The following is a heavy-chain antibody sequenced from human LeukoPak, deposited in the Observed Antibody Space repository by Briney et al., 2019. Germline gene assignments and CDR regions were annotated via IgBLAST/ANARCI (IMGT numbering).Heavy chain of an antibody. CDR3: KSGGWYQGLYYLDY. D-gene: IGHD6-19*01. CDR1: GFSFSSYW. V-gene: IGHV3-7*01. J-gene: IGHJ4*02. Sequence: GGSLRLSCAASGFSFSSYWMSWVRQAPGKGLEWVANIKEDGTKEDYVDSVKGRFTISRDNAKNSLYLQLNSLTAEDTAVYYCKSGGWYQGLYYLDYWGQGTLVTVSS. CDR2: IKEDGTKE.